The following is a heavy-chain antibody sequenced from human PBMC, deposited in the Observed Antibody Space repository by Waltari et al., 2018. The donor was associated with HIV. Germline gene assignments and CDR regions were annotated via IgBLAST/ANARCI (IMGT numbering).Heavy chain of an antibody. Sequence: QVQLVESGGGLVKPGGSLRLSCAASGFTFSDYYMRWLRQAPGKGLEWVSYISSSGSTIYYAESVKGRFTISRDNAKTSLYLQMSSLRAEDTAVYYCATGGGQFRFGVAKRTYGMDVWGQGTTVTVSS. CDR3: ATGGGQFRFGVAKRTYGMDV. CDR1: GFTFSDYY. D-gene: IGHD3-10*01. V-gene: IGHV3-11*01. CDR2: ISSSGSTI. J-gene: IGHJ6*02.